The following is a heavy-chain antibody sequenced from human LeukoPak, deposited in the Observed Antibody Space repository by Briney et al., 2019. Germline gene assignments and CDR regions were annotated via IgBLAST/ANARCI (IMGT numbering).Heavy chain of an antibody. V-gene: IGHV3-48*03. CDR1: GFTFSSYE. CDR2: ISSSGSTI. J-gene: IGHJ4*02. D-gene: IGHD1-26*01. CDR3: ATDGVKVGPTAFAF. Sequence: GGSLRLSCAASGFTFSSYEMNWVRQAPGQGLEWVSFISSSGSTIYYADSVKGRFTISRDNAKNSLYLQVHSLRAEDTAVCYCATDGVKVGPTAFAFWGQGTLVTVSS.